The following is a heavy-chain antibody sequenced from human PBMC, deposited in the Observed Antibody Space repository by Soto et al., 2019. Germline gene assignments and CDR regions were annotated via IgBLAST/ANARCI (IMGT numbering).Heavy chain of an antibody. J-gene: IGHJ4*02. D-gene: IGHD3-10*01. CDR1: GFTFSSYA. CDR3: AKRWFGELSPLDY. Sequence: GGSLRLSCAASGFTFSSYAMSWVRQAPGKGLEWVSSISGTGGSTFYADSVKGRFTISRDNSNNTLYLQMNSLRADDTAVYYCAKRWFGELSPLDYWGQGALVTVSS. V-gene: IGHV3-23*01. CDR2: ISGTGGST.